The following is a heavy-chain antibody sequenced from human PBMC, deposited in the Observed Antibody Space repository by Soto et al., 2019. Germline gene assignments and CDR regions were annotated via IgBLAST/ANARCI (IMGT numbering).Heavy chain of an antibody. CDR2: IGYHGSNK. CDR3: ARDRHYGSGRTSAFDI. J-gene: IGHJ3*02. Sequence: QVQLVESGGGVVQPGRSLRLSCAAFGFTFSSYDMHWVRQAPGKGLEWVAIIGYHGSNKYYADSVKGRFTISRDNSKNTLYLQMNSLTAEDTAVYYCARDRHYGSGRTSAFDIWGQGTMVTVSS. V-gene: IGHV3-33*01. D-gene: IGHD3-10*01. CDR1: GFTFSSYD.